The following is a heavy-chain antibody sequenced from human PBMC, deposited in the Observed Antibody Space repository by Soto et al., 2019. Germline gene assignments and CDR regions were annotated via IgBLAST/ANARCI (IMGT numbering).Heavy chain of an antibody. D-gene: IGHD2-8*01. Sequence: QVQLVESGGGVVQPGRSLRLSCAASGFTFSSYGMHWVRQAPGKGLEWVAVISYDGSNKYYADSVKGRFTISRDNSKNTLYLQMNSLRAEDTAVYYCAKIYEVYAYRGPYGMDVWGQGTTVTVSS. CDR3: AKIYEVYAYRGPYGMDV. V-gene: IGHV3-30*18. CDR1: GFTFSSYG. CDR2: ISYDGSNK. J-gene: IGHJ6*02.